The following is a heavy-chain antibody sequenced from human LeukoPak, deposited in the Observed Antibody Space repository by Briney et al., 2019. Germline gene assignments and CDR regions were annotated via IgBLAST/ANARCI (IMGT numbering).Heavy chain of an antibody. D-gene: IGHD7-27*01. J-gene: IGHJ4*02. CDR3: AKDGRGRSNWEFYFDY. Sequence: ASVKVSCKASGYTFTRYAMNWVRQAPGQGLERMGWINTNTGSPTYAQGFTGRFVFSLDTSVSTAYLQISSLKAEDTAVYYCAKDGRGRSNWEFYFDYWGQGTLVTVSS. CDR1: GYTFTRYA. CDR2: INTNTGSP. V-gene: IGHV7-4-1*02.